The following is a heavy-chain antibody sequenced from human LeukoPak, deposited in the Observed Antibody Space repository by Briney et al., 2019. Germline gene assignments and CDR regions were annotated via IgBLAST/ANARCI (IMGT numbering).Heavy chain of an antibody. CDR3: AKDLTWNTAGY. V-gene: IGHV3-74*01. D-gene: IGHD1/OR15-1a*01. CDR2: IDTDGSTT. CDR1: GFTFSNSW. Sequence: GGSLRLSCVASGFTFSNSWMHWFRQVPGKGLVWVSRIDTDGSTTGYADSVRGRFTISRDNAKNTLYLQMNGLRAEDTAMYYCAKDLTWNTAGYWGQGTLVTVSS. J-gene: IGHJ4*02.